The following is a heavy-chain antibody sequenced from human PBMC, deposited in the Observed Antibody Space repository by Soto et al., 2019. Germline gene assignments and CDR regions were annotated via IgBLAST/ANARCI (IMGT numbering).Heavy chain of an antibody. V-gene: IGHV3-23*01. J-gene: IGHJ6*02. CDR1: GFTFSSEA. CDR2: ISGSGGIT. CDR3: AKRSRIAVAGTAYYYYGMDV. Sequence: PGGSPXLSCAASGFTFSSEAMSWVRQAPGKGLEWVSAISGSGGITYYADSVKGRFTISRDNSKNTLYLQMNSLRAEDTAVYYCAKRSRIAVAGTAYYYYGMDVWGQGTTVTVSS. D-gene: IGHD6-19*01.